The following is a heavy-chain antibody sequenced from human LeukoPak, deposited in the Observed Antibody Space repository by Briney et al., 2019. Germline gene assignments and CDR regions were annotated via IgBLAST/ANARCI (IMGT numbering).Heavy chain of an antibody. CDR1: GYTFTGYY. CDR3: ARDREVGGDSDY. CDR2: ISAYNGNT. Sequence: ASVKVSCKASGYTFTGYYMHWARQAPGQGLEWMGWISAYNGNTNYAQKLQGRVTMTTDTSTSTAYMELRSLRSDDTAVYYCARDREVGGDSDYWGQGTLVTVSS. J-gene: IGHJ4*02. V-gene: IGHV1-18*04. D-gene: IGHD1-26*01.